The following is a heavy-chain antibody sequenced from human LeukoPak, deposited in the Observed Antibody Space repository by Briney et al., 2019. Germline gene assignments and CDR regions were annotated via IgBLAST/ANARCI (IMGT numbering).Heavy chain of an antibody. CDR2: INHSGST. J-gene: IGHJ5*02. CDR3: AREDYGDWSAFDP. Sequence: PSETLSLTCAVYGGSFSGYYWSWIRQPPGKGLEWIGEINHSGSTNYNPSLKSRVTISVDTSKNQFSLKLSSVTAADTAVYYCAREDYGDWSAFDPWGQGTLVTVSS. V-gene: IGHV4-34*01. CDR1: GGSFSGYY. D-gene: IGHD4-17*01.